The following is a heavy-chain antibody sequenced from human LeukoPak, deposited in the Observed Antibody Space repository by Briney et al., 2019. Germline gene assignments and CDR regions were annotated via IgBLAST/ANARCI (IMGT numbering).Heavy chain of an antibody. Sequence: ASVKVSCKASGYTFTSYGISWVRQAPGQGLEWMGWISAYNGNTNYAQKLQGRVTMTTDTSTSTAYMELRSLRSDDTAVYYCARDLFYYDSSGYYYTLDYWGQGTLVTVSS. CDR1: GYTFTSYG. D-gene: IGHD3-22*01. V-gene: IGHV1-18*01. CDR3: ARDLFYYDSSGYYYTLDY. CDR2: ISAYNGNT. J-gene: IGHJ4*02.